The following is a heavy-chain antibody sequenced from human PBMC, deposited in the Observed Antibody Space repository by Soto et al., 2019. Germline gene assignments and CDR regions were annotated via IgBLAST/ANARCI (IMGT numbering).Heavy chain of an antibody. Sequence: PSETLSLTCTVSGGSIATSSYFWAWIRRPPGKGLEWIGSIDYRGTIYNNPSLKSRVTISADTSKNHFSLKLDSVTAADTALYYCSRRAPEGFDPWGQGTLVTVSS. CDR1: GGSIATSSYF. V-gene: IGHV4-39*02. J-gene: IGHJ5*02. CDR3: SRRAPEGFDP. CDR2: IDYRGTI.